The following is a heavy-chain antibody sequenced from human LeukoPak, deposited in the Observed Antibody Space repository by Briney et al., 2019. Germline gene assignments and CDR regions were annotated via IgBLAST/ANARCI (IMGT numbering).Heavy chain of an antibody. D-gene: IGHD3-10*01. CDR3: ARGLGSGIYYYYYYMDV. J-gene: IGHJ6*03. CDR1: GYTFTSYG. Sequence: ASVKVSCKASGYTFTSYGISWVRQAPGQGLEWMGWISAYNGNTNYAQKLQGRVTMTTDTSTSTAYMELRRLRSDDTAVYYCARGLGSGIYYYYYYMDVWGKGTTVTISS. CDR2: ISAYNGNT. V-gene: IGHV1-18*01.